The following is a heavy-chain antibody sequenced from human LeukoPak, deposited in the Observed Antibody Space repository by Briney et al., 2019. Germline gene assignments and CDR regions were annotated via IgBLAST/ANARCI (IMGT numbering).Heavy chain of an antibody. CDR1: VYTFTNYD. Sequence: ASVTVSFKSSVYTFTNYDINWVRQAAGQGVEGMGWMNPNSGNTGYAQKFQARVTMTRNTSISTAYMELSSLRSEDTAVYYCARGVDSSSWYFDYWGQGTLVTVSS. CDR2: MNPNSGNT. D-gene: IGHD6-13*01. J-gene: IGHJ4*02. CDR3: ARGVDSSSWYFDY. V-gene: IGHV1-8*01.